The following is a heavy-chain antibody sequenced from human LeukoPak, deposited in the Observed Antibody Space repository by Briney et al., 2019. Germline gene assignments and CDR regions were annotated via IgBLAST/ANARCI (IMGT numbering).Heavy chain of an antibody. CDR1: GSISSYY. CDR3: ARHGSGWSFDY. V-gene: IGHV4-59*01. D-gene: IGHD6-19*01. Sequence: PSETLSLTCTASGSISSYYWSWIRQPPGKGLEWIGYIYDSGSTNYNPSLKSRVTMSIDTSKNQFSLNLSSVTAADTAVYYCARHGSGWSFDYWGQGTLVTVSS. CDR2: IYDSGST. J-gene: IGHJ4*02.